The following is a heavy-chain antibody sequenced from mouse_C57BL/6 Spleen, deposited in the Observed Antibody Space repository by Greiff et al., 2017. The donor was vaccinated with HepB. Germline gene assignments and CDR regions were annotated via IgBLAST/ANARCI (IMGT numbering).Heavy chain of an antibody. CDR3: ARETVALFDY. CDR2: IYPSDSET. D-gene: IGHD1-1*01. CDR1: GYTFTSYW. J-gene: IGHJ2*01. V-gene: IGHV1-61*01. Sequence: QVQLQQPGAELVRPGSSVKLSCKASGYTFTSYWMDWVKQRPGQGLEWIGNIYPSDSETHYNQKFKDKATLTVDKSSSTAYMQLSSLTSEDSAVYCRARETVALFDYWGQGTTLTVSS.